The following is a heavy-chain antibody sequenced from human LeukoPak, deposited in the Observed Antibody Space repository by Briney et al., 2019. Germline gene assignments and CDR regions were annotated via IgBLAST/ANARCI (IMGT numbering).Heavy chain of an antibody. CDR2: INLGYGST. CDR1: GYTFTRSY. Sequence: ASVKISCKASGYTFTRSYMHWLRQAPGQGLEWMGIINLGYGSTTYAQKFQGRVTLTKDTSTGTVYLDLGRLTSDDTAVYYCARVEGRHGYSFDHWGQGTLVTVSS. CDR3: ARVEGRHGYSFDH. V-gene: IGHV1-46*01. J-gene: IGHJ5*02. D-gene: IGHD5-24*01.